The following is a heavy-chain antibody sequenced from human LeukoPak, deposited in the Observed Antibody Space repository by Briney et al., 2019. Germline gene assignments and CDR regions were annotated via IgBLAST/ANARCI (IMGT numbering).Heavy chain of an antibody. CDR2: INHSGTT. D-gene: IGHD2-2*01. CDR1: GGSFSGYY. CDR3: ARIVVVSAAQYNWSDP. J-gene: IGHJ5*02. Sequence: SETLSLTCAVYGGSFSGYYWSWIRQSPGKALEWIGEINHSGTTNYNPSLKSRVTISVDTSKNQLSLKLRSVTAADTAVYYCARIVVVSAAQYNWSDPWGQGTLVTVSS. V-gene: IGHV4-34*01.